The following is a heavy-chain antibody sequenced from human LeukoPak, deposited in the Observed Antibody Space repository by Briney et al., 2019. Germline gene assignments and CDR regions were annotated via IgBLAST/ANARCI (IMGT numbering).Heavy chain of an antibody. D-gene: IGHD3-10*02. V-gene: IGHV3-48*03. CDR3: AELGITMIGGV. CDR2: ISSSGSTI. J-gene: IGHJ6*04. CDR1: GLTFRSYA. Sequence: PGGSLRLSCAASGLTFRSYAMNWVRQAAGKGLEWVSYISSSGSTIYYADSVKGRFTISRDNAKNSLYLQMNSLRAEDTAVYYCAELGITMIGGVWGKGTTVTISS.